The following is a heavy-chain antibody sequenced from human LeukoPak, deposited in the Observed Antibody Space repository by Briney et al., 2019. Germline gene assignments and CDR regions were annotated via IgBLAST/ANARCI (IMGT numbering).Heavy chain of an antibody. Sequence: PGGSLRLSCAPSGFTFSSYAMSWVRPAPGKGLGWVSAISGSGGSTYYADSVKGRFTISRDNSKNTLYLQMNSLRAEDTAVYYCVLGVSSGLSRTYYFDFWGQGTLVTVSS. CDR2: ISGSGGST. CDR3: VLGVSSGLSRTYYFDF. V-gene: IGHV3-23*01. J-gene: IGHJ4*02. D-gene: IGHD6-19*01. CDR1: GFTFSSYA.